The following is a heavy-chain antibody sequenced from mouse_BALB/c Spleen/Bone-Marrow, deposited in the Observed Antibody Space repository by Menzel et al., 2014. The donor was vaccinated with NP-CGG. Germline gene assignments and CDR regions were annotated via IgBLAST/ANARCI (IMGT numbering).Heavy chain of an antibody. Sequence: VQGVESGAELMKPGASVKISCKATGYTFSSYWIEWVKQRPGHGLEWIGEILPGSGSTNYNETFKGKATFTADTSSNTAYMQLSSLTSEDSAVYYCARTGTDWYFDVWGAGTTVTVSS. CDR2: ILPGSGST. V-gene: IGHV1-9*01. CDR1: GYTFSSYW. D-gene: IGHD4-1*01. J-gene: IGHJ1*01. CDR3: ARTGTDWYFDV.